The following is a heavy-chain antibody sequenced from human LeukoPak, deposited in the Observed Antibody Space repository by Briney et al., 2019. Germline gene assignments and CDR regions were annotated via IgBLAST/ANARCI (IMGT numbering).Heavy chain of an antibody. CDR2: FAPEDGET. J-gene: IGHJ3*02. D-gene: IGHD1-14*01. CDR3: ATLTTADAFDI. V-gene: IGHV1-24*01. CDR1: GYTLTEFT. Sequence: ASVKLSCKVSGYTLTEFTMHWGRPAPGKRREWMGGFAPEDGETIYAQKFQGRVTMTEDTSTDTAYMELSSLRSEDTAVYYCATLTTADAFDIWGQGTMVTVSS.